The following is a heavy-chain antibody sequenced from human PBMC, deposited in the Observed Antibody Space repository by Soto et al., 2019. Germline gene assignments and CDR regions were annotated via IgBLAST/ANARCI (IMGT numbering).Heavy chain of an antibody. CDR1: GFTFSSYG. J-gene: IGHJ4*02. V-gene: IGHV3-33*01. CDR3: ARDQVAVAGIFGY. D-gene: IGHD6-19*01. CDR2: IRYDGSNK. Sequence: QVQLVESGGGVVQPGRSLRLSCAASGFTFSSYGIPWVRHAPGKGLEWVAVIRYDGSNKYYSDSVKSRFTITKDNSRNTQYLQMNSLRAEDTAVYYCARDQVAVAGIFGYWVKGTLVTVSS.